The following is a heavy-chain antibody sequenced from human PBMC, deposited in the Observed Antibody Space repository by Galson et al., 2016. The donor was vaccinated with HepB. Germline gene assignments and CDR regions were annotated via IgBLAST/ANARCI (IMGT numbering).Heavy chain of an antibody. D-gene: IGHD3-10*01. Sequence: SLRLSCAASGFTFSTYVMSWVRQAPGKGLEWVSGSSESGATTYYTDSVKGRFTVSRDNSKNTLYLQMNSLKAEETAVYFCANSMRFATARGCIDSWGQGTLVTVSS. J-gene: IGHJ4*02. V-gene: IGHV3-23*01. CDR3: ANSMRFATARGCIDS. CDR2: SSESGATT. CDR1: GFTFSTYV.